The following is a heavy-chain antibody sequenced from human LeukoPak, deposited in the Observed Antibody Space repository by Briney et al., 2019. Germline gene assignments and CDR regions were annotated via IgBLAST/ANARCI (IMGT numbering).Heavy chain of an antibody. J-gene: IGHJ4*02. CDR1: GITFSSYR. D-gene: IGHD1-26*01. V-gene: IGHV3-74*01. CDR2: INSDGSST. Sequence: GSSLRLCWAASGITFSSYRMHWVRKAPGKVLVLVSSINSDGSSTSYPDFVEGRFIFSGNTAKTTHLQRRNLMRAEDTVFYFFARMVIVGAAYCLDYWGQGTLVTASS. CDR3: ARMVIVGAAYCLDY.